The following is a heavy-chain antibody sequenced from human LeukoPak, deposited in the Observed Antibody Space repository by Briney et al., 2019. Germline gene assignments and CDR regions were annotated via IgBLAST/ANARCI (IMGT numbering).Heavy chain of an antibody. CDR2: IKQDGSEK. CDR3: ATFIAAAGTDY. Sequence: GGSLRLSCAASGFTFSRYWMSWVRHAPGKGREGVANIKQDGSEKYYVDSVKGRFTISRDNAKNSLYLKMNSLRAEDTAVYYCATFIAAAGTDYWGQGTLVTVSS. D-gene: IGHD6-13*01. V-gene: IGHV3-7*01. J-gene: IGHJ4*02. CDR1: GFTFSRYW.